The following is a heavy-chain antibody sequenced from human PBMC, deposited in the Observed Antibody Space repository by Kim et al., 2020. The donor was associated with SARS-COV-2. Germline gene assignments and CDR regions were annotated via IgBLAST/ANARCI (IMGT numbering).Heavy chain of an antibody. D-gene: IGHD5-12*01. J-gene: IGHJ6*02. CDR3: ARGPWRIVATINHYYYGMDV. V-gene: IGHV4-34*01. Sequence: SETLSLTCAVYGGSFSGYYWSWIRQPPGKGLEWIGEINHSGSTNYNPSLKSRVTISVDTSKNQFSLKLSSVTAADTAVYYCARGPWRIVATINHYYYGMDVWGQGTTVTVSS. CDR2: INHSGST. CDR1: GGSFSGYY.